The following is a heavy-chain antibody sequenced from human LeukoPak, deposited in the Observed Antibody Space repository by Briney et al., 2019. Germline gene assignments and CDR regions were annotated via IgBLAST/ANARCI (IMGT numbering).Heavy chain of an antibody. Sequence: SVKVSCKSCGGTFSSYAISWVRQARGQGREGMGGIIPIFGTANYAQKFQGRVPITTHESTSTAYMELRSLRSEDTAAYYCARDSCGGDWCLAYWGQGPLVTVSS. J-gene: IGHJ4*02. CDR1: GGTFSSYA. CDR3: ARDSCGGDWCLAY. D-gene: IGHD2-21*02. V-gene: IGHV1-69*05. CDR2: IIPIFGTA.